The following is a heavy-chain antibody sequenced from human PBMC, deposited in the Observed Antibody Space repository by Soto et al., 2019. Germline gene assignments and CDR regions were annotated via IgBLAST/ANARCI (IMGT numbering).Heavy chain of an antibody. CDR3: SRMIARYTGNDRYDNFHGMDV. D-gene: IGHD1-1*01. J-gene: IGHJ6*02. Sequence: PSETLSLTCAVSGASVSSATYFWTWIRQPPGKALEWIGKIYYSGDTDYNPSLKSRVTISVDTSKNQFSLKLNSVTAADTAVYYCSRMIARYTGNDRYDNFHGMDVWGQGTTVTVSS. CDR2: IYYSGDT. V-gene: IGHV4-61*01. CDR1: GASVSSATYF.